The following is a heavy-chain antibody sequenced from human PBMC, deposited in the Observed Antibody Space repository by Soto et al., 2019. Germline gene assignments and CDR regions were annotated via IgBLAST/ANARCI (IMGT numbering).Heavy chain of an antibody. CDR3: AKEGRVVTTFLNWFDP. D-gene: IGHD2-21*02. Sequence: QVQLVESGGGVVQPGRSLRLSCAASGFTFSSYGMHWVRQAPGKGLEWVAVISYDGSNKYYADSVKGRFTISRDNSKNTLQLKMNSVRAEDTAGYYCAKEGRVVTTFLNWFDPWGQGTLVTVSS. V-gene: IGHV3-30*18. CDR1: GFTFSSYG. CDR2: ISYDGSNK. J-gene: IGHJ5*02.